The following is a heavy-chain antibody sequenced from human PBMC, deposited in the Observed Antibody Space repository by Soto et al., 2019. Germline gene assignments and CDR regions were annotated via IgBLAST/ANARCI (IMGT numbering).Heavy chain of an antibody. CDR1: GYTFTSYA. CDR3: ASTFEYSSSSARWNWFDP. Sequence: ASVKVSCKASGYTFTSYAMHWVRQAPGQRLEWMGWINAGNGNTIYSQKFQGRVTITRDTSASTAYMELSSLRSEDTAVFYCASTFEYSSSSARWNWFDPWGQGTLVTSPQ. CDR2: INAGNGNT. D-gene: IGHD6-6*01. J-gene: IGHJ5*02. V-gene: IGHV1-3*01.